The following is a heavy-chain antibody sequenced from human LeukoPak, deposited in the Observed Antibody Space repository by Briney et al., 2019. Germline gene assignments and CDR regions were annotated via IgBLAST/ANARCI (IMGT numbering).Heavy chain of an antibody. D-gene: IGHD3-3*01. CDR2: IYYSGST. J-gene: IGHJ4*02. CDR1: GGSISSSSYY. V-gene: IGHV4-39*01. CDR3: ARLTIFRVAFDY. Sequence: SETLSLTCTVSGGSISSSSYYWGWIRQPPGKGLEWIGGIYYSGSTYYNPSLKSRVTISVDTSKNQFSLKLSSVTAADTAVYYCARLTIFRVAFDYWGQGTLVTVSS.